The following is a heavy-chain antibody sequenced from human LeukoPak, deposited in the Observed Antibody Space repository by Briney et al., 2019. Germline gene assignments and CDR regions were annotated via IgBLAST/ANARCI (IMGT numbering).Heavy chain of an antibody. CDR3: ARDGRLPMGGRGNYFDS. CDR1: GGTFSRYA. V-gene: IGHV1-69*13. D-gene: IGHD1-26*01. Sequence: ASVTVSCKASGGTFSRYAITWVRQAPGQGLEWMGGIIPIFGTANYAQKFQGRVTITADESTSTVYMELSSLRSEDTAVYYCARDGRLPMGGRGNYFDSWGQGTLVIVSS. J-gene: IGHJ4*02. CDR2: IIPIFGTA.